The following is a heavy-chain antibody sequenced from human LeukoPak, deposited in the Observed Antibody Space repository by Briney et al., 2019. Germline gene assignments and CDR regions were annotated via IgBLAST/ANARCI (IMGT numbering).Heavy chain of an antibody. Sequence: GGSLRLSCAASGFTINNNYMTWVRQAPGKGLEWVSVSYSGGGSYYADSVKGRFTMSRDSSKNTVNLQMNILTVEDTAVYYCARILGTTDAFDIWGQGTMVTVSS. CDR1: GFTINNNY. J-gene: IGHJ3*02. V-gene: IGHV3-53*01. CDR3: ARILGTTDAFDI. D-gene: IGHD2/OR15-2a*01. CDR2: SYSGGGS.